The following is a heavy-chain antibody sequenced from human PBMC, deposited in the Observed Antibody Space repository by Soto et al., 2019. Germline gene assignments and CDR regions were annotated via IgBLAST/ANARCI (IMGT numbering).Heavy chain of an antibody. J-gene: IGHJ5*02. D-gene: IGHD6-13*01. V-gene: IGHV4-31*03. CDR3: ARDGSSSWYNWFDP. CDR2: IYYSGST. Sequence: LSLTCTVSGGSISSGGYYWSWIRQHPGKGLEWIGYIYYSGSTYYNPSLKSRVTISLDTSKNQFSLKLSSVTAADTAVYYCARDGSSSWYNWFDPWGQGTLVTVSS. CDR1: GGSISSGGYY.